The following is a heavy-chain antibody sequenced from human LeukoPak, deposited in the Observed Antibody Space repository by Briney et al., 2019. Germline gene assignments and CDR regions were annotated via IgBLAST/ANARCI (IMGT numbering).Heavy chain of an antibody. CDR3: ARDLQRHDAFDI. CDR2: VSYSGTT. CDR1: GDTISSHY. Sequence: TSETLSLTCSVSGDTISSHYWSWIRQSPGEGLEWIGYVSYSGTTNYNPSLKSRVTISVDTAKNQFSLKLTSVIAADTAVYHCARDLQRHDAFDIWGQGTMVTVSS. J-gene: IGHJ3*02. V-gene: IGHV4-59*11.